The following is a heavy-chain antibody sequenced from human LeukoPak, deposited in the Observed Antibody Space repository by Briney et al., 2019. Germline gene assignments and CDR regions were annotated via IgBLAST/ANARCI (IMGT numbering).Heavy chain of an antibody. CDR3: AKSLNTWGSYRYAVDY. CDR2: ISYDGSNK. J-gene: IGHJ4*02. D-gene: IGHD3-16*02. CDR1: GFTFSSYG. V-gene: IGHV3-30*18. Sequence: GRSLRLSCAASGFTFSSYGMHWVRQAPGKGLEWVAVISYDGSNKYYADSVKGRFTISRDNSKNTLYLQMNSLRAEDTAVYYCAKSLNTWGSYRYAVDYWGQGTLVTVSS.